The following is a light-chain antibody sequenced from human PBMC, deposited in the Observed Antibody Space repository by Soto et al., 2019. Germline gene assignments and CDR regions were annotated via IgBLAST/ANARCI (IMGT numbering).Light chain of an antibody. CDR2: DVS. J-gene: IGLJ1*01. Sequence: QSALTQPASVSGSPGQSITISCTGTSSDVGGYNYVSWYQQHPGKAPKLVIYDVSNRPSGVSNRFSGSKSGNTAALTISGLQAEDGADYYCSSYTSSSLYVFGTGTKLTVL. CDR3: SSYTSSSLYV. V-gene: IGLV2-14*01. CDR1: SSDVGGYNY.